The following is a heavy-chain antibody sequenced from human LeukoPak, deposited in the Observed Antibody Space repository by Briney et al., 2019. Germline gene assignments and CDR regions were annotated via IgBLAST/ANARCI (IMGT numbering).Heavy chain of an antibody. D-gene: IGHD1-26*01. CDR3: ARPGIGFDY. J-gene: IGHJ4*02. CDR1: GFTFSSYG. CDR2: IWYDGSNK. Sequence: GRSLRLSCAASGFTFSSYGMHWVRQAPGKGLEWVAVIWYDGSNKYYADSVKGRFTISRDNAKNTLYLQMNSLRAEDTAVYYCARPGIGFDYWGQGTLVTVSS. V-gene: IGHV3-33*03.